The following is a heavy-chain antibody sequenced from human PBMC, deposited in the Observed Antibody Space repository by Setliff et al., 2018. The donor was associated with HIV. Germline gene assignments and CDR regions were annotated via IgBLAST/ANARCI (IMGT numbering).Heavy chain of an antibody. CDR3: ARGNTGFDY. V-gene: IGHV4-30-4*08. CDR2: VYHTGAT. CDR1: GDSLSSGDYY. Sequence: KASETLSLTCTVSGDSLSSGDYYWSWIRQPPGRGLEWVGYVYHTGATYYNPSLRSRLTLSVDTSTNQFSLRLSSLTAADTAVYYCARGNTGFDYWGRGSLVTVS. J-gene: IGHJ4*02.